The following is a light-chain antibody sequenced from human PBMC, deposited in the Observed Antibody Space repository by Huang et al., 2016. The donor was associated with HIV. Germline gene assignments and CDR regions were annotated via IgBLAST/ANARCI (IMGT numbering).Light chain of an antibody. Sequence: DIIMTQSPDSLAVSLGERATLNCRSSQSVYSSSTSKDYMAWFKPKPGQPPRLLLFWASTREAGVPDRFSGSGSGTHFTLTIANLEAEDAAIYYCQQYYSSPQTFGQGTRVEVK. CDR2: WAS. J-gene: IGKJ1*01. V-gene: IGKV4-1*01. CDR3: QQYYSSPQT. CDR1: QSVYSSSTSKDY.